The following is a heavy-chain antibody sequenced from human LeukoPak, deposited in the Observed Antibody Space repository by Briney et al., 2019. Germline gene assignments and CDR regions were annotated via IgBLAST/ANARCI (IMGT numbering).Heavy chain of an antibody. CDR3: ARARVLWSSSWWFDP. D-gene: IGHD6-13*01. CDR1: GYSISSGYY. V-gene: IGHV4-38-2*01. J-gene: IGHJ5*02. CDR2: IYHSGST. Sequence: SETLSLTCAVSGYSISSGYYWGWIRQPPGKGLEWIGSIYHSGSTYYNPSLKSRVTISVDTSKNQFSLKLSSVTAADTAVYYCARARVLWSSSWWFDPWGQGTLVTVSS.